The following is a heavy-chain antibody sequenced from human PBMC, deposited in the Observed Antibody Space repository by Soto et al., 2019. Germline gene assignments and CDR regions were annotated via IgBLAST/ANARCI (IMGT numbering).Heavy chain of an antibody. CDR3: AMVDVYVTPSPQDV. CDR2: INTYNGNT. D-gene: IGHD3-16*01. CDR1: GYTFTRYG. J-gene: IGHJ6*02. Sequence: QVQLVQSGAEVKNPGASVKVSCKASGYTFTRYGIGWARQAPRQGLEWMGWINTYNGNTNYAQNVQGRVTLTTDTPTSTAYMELRSLRSNDPAIYYCAMVDVYVTPSPQDVWGQGTTVIVSS. V-gene: IGHV1-18*01.